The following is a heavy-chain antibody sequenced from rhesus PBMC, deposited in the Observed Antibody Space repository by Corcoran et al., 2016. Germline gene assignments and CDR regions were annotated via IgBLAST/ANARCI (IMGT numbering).Heavy chain of an antibody. J-gene: IGHJ5-1*01. CDR1: GGSISGYYY. Sequence: QVKLQQWGEGLVKPSETLSLTCAVYGGSISGYYYWSWIRQPPGKGLEWIGYIYVNSATTTSTHSLMNRVTISKATSKNQFSLNLSSVTAADTAVYYCARETTWGRFDVWGPGVLVTVSS. D-gene: IGHD1-44*01. CDR3: ARETTWGRFDV. CDR2: IYVNSATT. V-gene: IGHV4-73*01.